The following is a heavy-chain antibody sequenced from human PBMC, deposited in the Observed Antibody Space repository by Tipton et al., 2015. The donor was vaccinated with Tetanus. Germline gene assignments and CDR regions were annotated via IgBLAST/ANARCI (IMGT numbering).Heavy chain of an antibody. CDR1: GFSFSNYW. D-gene: IGHD4-23*01. CDR3: TKELSPGGADR. V-gene: IGHV3-7*03. J-gene: IGHJ5*02. Sequence: SLRLSCAASGFSFSNYWMIWVRQAPGKGLEWVASIKNDGSEKNYVESVKGRFTISRDNTRNSLYLQMNSLRAEDTALYYCTKELSPGGADRWGQGTLVIVSS. CDR2: IKNDGSEK.